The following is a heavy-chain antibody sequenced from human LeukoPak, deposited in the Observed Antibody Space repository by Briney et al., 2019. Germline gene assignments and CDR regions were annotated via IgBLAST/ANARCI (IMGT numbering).Heavy chain of an antibody. CDR3: ARDGSAYGMDV. J-gene: IGHJ6*02. CDR1: GFTFSSYE. V-gene: IGHV3-48*03. CDR2: ISSSDSTI. D-gene: IGHD1-26*01. Sequence: GGSLRLSCAASGFTFSSYEMNWVRQAPGKGLEWVSQISSSDSTIYYADSVKGRFTISRDNAKNSLYLQMNSLRAEDTAVYYCARDGSAYGMDVWGQGTTVTVSS.